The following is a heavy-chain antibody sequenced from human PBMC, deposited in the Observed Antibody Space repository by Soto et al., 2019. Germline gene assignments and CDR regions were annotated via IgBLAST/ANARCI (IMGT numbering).Heavy chain of an antibody. D-gene: IGHD3-9*01. V-gene: IGHV3-30-3*01. J-gene: IGHJ6*02. CDR3: ARDGSDLVIITEGYDEIYYYGMDV. CDR1: GFTFSSYA. Sequence: QVQLVESGGGVVQPGRSLRLSCAASGFTFSSYAMHWVRQAPGKGLEWVAVISYDGSNKYYADSVKGRFTISRDNSKNTLYLQMNSLRAEDTAVYYCARDGSDLVIITEGYDEIYYYGMDVWGQGTTVTVSS. CDR2: ISYDGSNK.